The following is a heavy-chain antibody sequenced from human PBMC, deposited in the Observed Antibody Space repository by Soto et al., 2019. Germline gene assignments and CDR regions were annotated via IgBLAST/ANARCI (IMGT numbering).Heavy chain of an antibody. CDR1: GYSFTGLD. Sequence: QVQLVQSGAEARVPGASVKVSCKASGYSFTGLDINWVRQTTGQGLEWMGWMEPSSGRTGYAQKFQGRVTMTRDTSINTAYLELSSLTSDYTAFYYCARGVTAGVDYWGQVTLVTVSS. J-gene: IGHJ4*02. V-gene: IGHV1-8*01. CDR3: ARGVTAGVDY. D-gene: IGHD1-26*01. CDR2: MEPSSGRT.